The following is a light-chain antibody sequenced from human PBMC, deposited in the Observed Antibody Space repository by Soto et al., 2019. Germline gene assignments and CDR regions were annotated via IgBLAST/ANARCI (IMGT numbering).Light chain of an antibody. J-gene: IGLJ3*02. CDR1: SGSIASNY. CDR3: QSYDSRNPWV. CDR2: EDN. V-gene: IGLV6-57*03. Sequence: NFMLTQPHSVSESPGQTVTISCTRSSGSIASNYVQWYQQRPGSAPTTVIYEDNQRPSGVPDRFSGSIDSSSNSASLTISGLKTEDEADYYCQSYDSRNPWVFGGGTQLTVL.